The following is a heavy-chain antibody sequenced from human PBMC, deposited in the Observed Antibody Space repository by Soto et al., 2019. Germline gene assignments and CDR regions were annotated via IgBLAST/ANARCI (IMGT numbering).Heavy chain of an antibody. D-gene: IGHD2-15*01. CDR3: ARGGGGYCSGCSCSRFRRNWFDP. Sequence: QVQLQQWGAGLLKPSETLSLTCAVYGGSFSGYYWSWIRQPPGKGLEWIGEINHSGSTNYNPSLKSRVTISVDTSKNQFSLKLSSVTAADTAVYYCARGGGGYCSGCSCSRFRRNWFDPWGQGTLVTVSS. CDR1: GGSFSGYY. CDR2: INHSGST. V-gene: IGHV4-34*01. J-gene: IGHJ5*02.